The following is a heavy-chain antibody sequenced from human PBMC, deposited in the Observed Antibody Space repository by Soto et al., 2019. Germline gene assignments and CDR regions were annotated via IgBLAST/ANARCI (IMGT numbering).Heavy chain of an antibody. CDR3: VRDFGDLQGFWSGPDQ. D-gene: IGHD3-3*01. CDR1: GYSINSGYY. Sequence: SETLSLACAVSGYSINSGYYWGWIRQPPGKGLEWIGSVFHSGTTYSNPSLKTRLTISVDTSKNEISLDLNAVTAADTAVYYCVRDFGDLQGFWSGPDQWGQGVPFTVS. CDR2: VFHSGTT. V-gene: IGHV4-38-2*02. J-gene: IGHJ5*02.